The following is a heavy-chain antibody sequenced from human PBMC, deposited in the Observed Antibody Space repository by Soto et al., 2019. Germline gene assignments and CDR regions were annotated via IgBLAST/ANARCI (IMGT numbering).Heavy chain of an antibody. CDR1: GGSISSSNW. V-gene: IGHV4-4*02. Sequence: SETLSLTCAVSGGSISSSNWWSWVRQPPGKGLEWIGEIYHSGSTNYNPSLKSRVTISVDKSKNQFSLKLSSVTAADTAVYYCARRQQLVGFYYYGMDVWGQGTTVTVSS. CDR3: ARRQQLVGFYYYGMDV. CDR2: IYHSGST. D-gene: IGHD6-13*01. J-gene: IGHJ6*02.